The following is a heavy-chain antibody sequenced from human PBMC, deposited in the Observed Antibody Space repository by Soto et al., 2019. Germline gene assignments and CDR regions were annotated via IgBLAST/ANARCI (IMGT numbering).Heavy chain of an antibody. J-gene: IGHJ3*02. Sequence: EASVKVCCKASGYTFTSYYMHWVRQATGQGLEWMGIINPSGGSTSYAQKFQGRVTMTRDTSTSTVYMELSSLRSEDTAVYYCARGGYYYDSIGPGNAFDIWGQGTMVTVSS. D-gene: IGHD3-22*01. CDR1: GYTFTSYY. CDR2: INPSGGST. CDR3: ARGGYYYDSIGPGNAFDI. V-gene: IGHV1-46*01.